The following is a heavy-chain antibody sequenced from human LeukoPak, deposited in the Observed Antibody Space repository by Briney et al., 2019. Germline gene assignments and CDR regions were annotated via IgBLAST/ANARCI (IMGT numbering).Heavy chain of an antibody. CDR2: ISNSGGST. J-gene: IGHJ4*02. CDR3: AKRYCSGGSCCPDY. Sequence: GGSLRLSCVASGFTFSNYAMSWARQTPGKGLEWVSAISNSGGSTYNADSVKSRFTISRDNSKNTVYLQMNSLRAEDTAVYYCAKRYCSGGSCCPDYWGQGTRVTVSS. D-gene: IGHD2-15*01. CDR1: GFTFSNYA. V-gene: IGHV3-23*01.